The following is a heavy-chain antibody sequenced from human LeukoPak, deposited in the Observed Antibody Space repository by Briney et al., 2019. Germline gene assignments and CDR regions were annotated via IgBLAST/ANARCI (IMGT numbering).Heavy chain of an antibody. V-gene: IGHV1-24*01. Sequence: ASVKVSCKASGYTFTSYYMHWVRQAPGKGLEWMGGFDPEDGETIYAQKFQGRATMTEDTSTDTAYMELSSLRSEDTAVYYCLLLWFGEMSFDYWGQGTLVTVSS. CDR3: LLLWFGEMSFDY. CDR2: FDPEDGET. J-gene: IGHJ4*02. D-gene: IGHD3-10*01. CDR1: GYTFTSYY.